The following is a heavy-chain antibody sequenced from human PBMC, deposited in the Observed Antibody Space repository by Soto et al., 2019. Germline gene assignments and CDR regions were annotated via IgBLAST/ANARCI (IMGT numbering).Heavy chain of an antibody. CDR3: ASEGGLRSYDWPPDY. CDR2: ISPYNGNT. V-gene: IGHV1-18*01. D-gene: IGHD3-9*01. J-gene: IGHJ4*02. CDR1: GYKFTTYG. Sequence: QVQLVQSGAAVKKPGASVKVSCKASGYKFTTYGVSWVRQAPGQGLEWMGWISPYNGNTNYAQTLQGRVSMTTDTATGTDYLEVRSLRSDDTAVYFCASEGGLRSYDWPPDYWGQGTLVTVSS.